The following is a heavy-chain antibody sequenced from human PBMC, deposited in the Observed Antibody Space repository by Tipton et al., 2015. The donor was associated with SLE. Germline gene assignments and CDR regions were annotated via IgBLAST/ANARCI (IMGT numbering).Heavy chain of an antibody. J-gene: IGHJ5*02. CDR2: INWSGGRT. D-gene: IGHD4-11*01. CDR1: GFTFGDYD. CDR3: AREDDSSYGNWFDP. Sequence: GSLRLSCAASGFTFGDYDMAWVRQLPGKGLEWLSAINWSGGRTDYADSVEGRFTISRDNAKNSLYLQMNGLRAEDTALYYCAREDDSSYGNWFDPWGQGTLVTVSS. V-gene: IGHV3-20*04.